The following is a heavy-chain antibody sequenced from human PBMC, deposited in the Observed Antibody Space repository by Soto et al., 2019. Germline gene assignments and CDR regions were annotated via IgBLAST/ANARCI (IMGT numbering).Heavy chain of an antibody. Sequence: ASVKVSCKASGDTFSNYAINWVRQAPGQGLEWMGIINPSGGSTSYAQKFQGRVTMTRDTSTSTVYMELSSLRSEDTAVYYCARDLRITMVRGVIKDYYYGMDVWGQGTTVTVSS. D-gene: IGHD3-10*01. CDR1: GDTFSNYA. J-gene: IGHJ6*02. CDR3: ARDLRITMVRGVIKDYYYGMDV. V-gene: IGHV1-46*01. CDR2: INPSGGST.